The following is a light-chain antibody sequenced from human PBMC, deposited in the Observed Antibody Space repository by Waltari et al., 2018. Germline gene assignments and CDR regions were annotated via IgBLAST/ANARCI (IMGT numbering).Light chain of an antibody. V-gene: IGLV2-14*03. CDR1: GGDIGSSRF. Sequence: QSGLTQPASMSGSPGQSISISCPGTGGDIGSSRFVSLYQQFPGSPPKLLIYDGSHRPSGISDRFSGSTSGYKASLTITNLQIEDEADYFCSSYSNDHTVIFGAGTRLTVL. CDR3: SSYSNDHTVI. CDR2: DGS. J-gene: IGLJ2*01.